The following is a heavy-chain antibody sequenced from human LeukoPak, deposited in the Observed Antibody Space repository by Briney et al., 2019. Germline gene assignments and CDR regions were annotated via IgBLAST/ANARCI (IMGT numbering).Heavy chain of an antibody. CDR3: ARESPRLLLWFGEESAFDI. D-gene: IGHD3-10*01. CDR1: GYTFTSYG. Sequence: ASVTVSCKASGYTFTSYGISWVRQAPGQGLEWMGWISAYNGNTNYAQKLQGRVTMTTDTSTSTAYMELRSLRSDDTAVYYCARESPRLLLWFGEESAFDIWGQGTMVTVSS. J-gene: IGHJ3*02. CDR2: ISAYNGNT. V-gene: IGHV1-18*01.